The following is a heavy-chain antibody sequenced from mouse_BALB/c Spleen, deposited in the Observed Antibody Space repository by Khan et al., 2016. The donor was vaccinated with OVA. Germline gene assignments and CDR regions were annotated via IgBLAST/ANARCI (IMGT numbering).Heavy chain of an antibody. CDR1: GYTFTDYY. V-gene: IGHV1-77*01. J-gene: IGHJ3*01. CDR2: ISPGSGDT. Sequence: QVQLQQSGAELARPGASVKLSCKASGYTFTDYYINWVKQRTGQGLGWIGEISPGSGDTYYNEKFKGKATLTADKSSTTAYLQLSSLTSEASAVYFCARRNYCGYTFAYWGQGTLVTVSA. D-gene: IGHD1-2*01. CDR3: ARRNYCGYTFAY.